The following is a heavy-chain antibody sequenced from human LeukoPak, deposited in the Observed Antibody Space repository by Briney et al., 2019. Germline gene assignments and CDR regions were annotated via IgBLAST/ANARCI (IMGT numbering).Heavy chain of an antibody. CDR3: ARGWASEAFDY. D-gene: IGHD3-16*01. CDR2: ISSSSSYI. V-gene: IGHV3-21*01. Sequence: GGSLRLSCAASGFTFSSYSINWVRQAPGRGLEWVSSISSSSSYIYYADSVKGRFTISRDNAKNSLYLQMDSPRAEDTAVYYCARGWASEAFDYWGQGTLVTVSS. CDR1: GFTFSSYS. J-gene: IGHJ4*02.